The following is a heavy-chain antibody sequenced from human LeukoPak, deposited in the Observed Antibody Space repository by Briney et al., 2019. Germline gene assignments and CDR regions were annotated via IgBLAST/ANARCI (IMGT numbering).Heavy chain of an antibody. V-gene: IGHV1-2*02. D-gene: IGHD3-16*02. CDR1: GYTFTGYY. CDR3: AREFTFGGVIVIPVNWFDP. Sequence: GASVKVSCKASGYTFTGYYMHWVRQAPGQGLEWMGWINPNSGGTNYAQKFQGRVTMTRDTSISTAYMELSRLRSDDTAVYYCAREFTFGGVIVIPVNWFDPWGQGTLVTVSS. CDR2: INPNSGGT. J-gene: IGHJ5*02.